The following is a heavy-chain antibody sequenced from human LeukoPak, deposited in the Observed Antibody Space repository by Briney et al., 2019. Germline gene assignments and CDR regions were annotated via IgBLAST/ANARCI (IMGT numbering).Heavy chain of an antibody. CDR3: AKVLQGSWYYFDH. CDR2: ISGSGGST. J-gene: IGHJ4*02. Sequence: GGSLRLSCAASGFTFSSYAMSWVRQAPGKGLEWVSAISGSGGSTYYADSVKGRFTISRDNSKDTLYLQMNSLSAEDTALYYCAKVLQGSWYYFDHWGQGTLVTVSS. D-gene: IGHD2-8*02. CDR1: GFTFSSYA. V-gene: IGHV3-23*01.